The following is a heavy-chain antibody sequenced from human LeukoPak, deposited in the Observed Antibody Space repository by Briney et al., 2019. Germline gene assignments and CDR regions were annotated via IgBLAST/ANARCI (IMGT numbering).Heavy chain of an antibody. CDR1: GGSVNGYY. CDR3: ARQPPNTASFDY. J-gene: IGHJ4*02. V-gene: IGHV4-59*02. CDR2: IYSSGDI. Sequence: SETLSLTCAVSGGSVNGYYWSWIRQTPGMGLEWIGYIYSSGDINYNPSLTSRLTMSVDTSNNQVSLKLSSVTAADTAVYFCARQPPNTASFDYWGQGTLVTVSS. D-gene: IGHD2-21*02.